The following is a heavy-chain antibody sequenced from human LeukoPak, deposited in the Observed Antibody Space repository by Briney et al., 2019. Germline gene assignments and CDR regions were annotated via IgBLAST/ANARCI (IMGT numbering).Heavy chain of an antibody. CDR2: IYYSGST. V-gene: IGHV4-59*01. CDR3: AREERITIFGVVILNWFDP. J-gene: IGHJ5*02. Sequence: SSETLSLTCTVSGGSISSYYWSWIRQPPGKGLEWIGYIYYSGSTNYNPSLKSRVTISVDTSKNQFSLKLSSVTAADTAVYYCAREERITIFGVVILNWFDPWGQGTLVTVSS. CDR1: GGSISSYY. D-gene: IGHD3-3*01.